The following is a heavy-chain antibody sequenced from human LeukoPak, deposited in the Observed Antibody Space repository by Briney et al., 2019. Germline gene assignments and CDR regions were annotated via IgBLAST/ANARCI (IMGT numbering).Heavy chain of an antibody. CDR2: ISGSGGST. J-gene: IGHJ6*02. D-gene: IGHD1-1*01. CDR1: GFTFSSYA. CDR3: ARGYNYGPPNGMDV. V-gene: IGHV3-23*01. Sequence: GGSLRLSCAASGFTFSSYAMSWVRQAPGKGLEWVSVISGSGGSTYSADSVKGRFTISRDNSKNTLYLQMNSLRDEDTAVYYGARGYNYGPPNGMDVWGHGTTVTVSS.